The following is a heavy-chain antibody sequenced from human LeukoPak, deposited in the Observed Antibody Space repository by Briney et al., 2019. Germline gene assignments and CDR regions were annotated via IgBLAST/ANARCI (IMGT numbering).Heavy chain of an antibody. Sequence: SETLSLTCTVSGGSISFYYWSWIRQTPGKGLEWIGYISYSGSTNYNPSLKSRVTMSVDTSKNQFSLKLSSVTAADTAVYYCARDGRCDGSCLVDYWGQGTMVTVSP. J-gene: IGHJ4*02. CDR2: ISYSGST. D-gene: IGHD2-15*01. V-gene: IGHV4-59*12. CDR1: GGSISFYY. CDR3: ARDGRCDGSCLVDY.